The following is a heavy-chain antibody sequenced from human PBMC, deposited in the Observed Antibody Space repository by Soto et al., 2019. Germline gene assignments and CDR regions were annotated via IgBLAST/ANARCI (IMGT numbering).Heavy chain of an antibody. CDR1: GFTFSDHS. CDR2: TRDKANSYTT. D-gene: IGHD1-26*01. V-gene: IGHV3-72*01. Sequence: EVQLVESGGGLVQPGGSLRLSCAASGFTFSDHSVDWVRQAPGKGLEWVGRTRDKANSYTTKYAASVKGRFTISRDDSKNSLYLQMNSLRTEDTDVYYCASRQSGTSGARLDYWGQGTLVTVSS. CDR3: ASRQSGTSGARLDY. J-gene: IGHJ4*02.